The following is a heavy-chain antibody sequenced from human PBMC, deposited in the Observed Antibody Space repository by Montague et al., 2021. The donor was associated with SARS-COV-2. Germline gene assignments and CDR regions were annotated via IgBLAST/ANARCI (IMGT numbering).Heavy chain of an antibody. CDR3: ARDRGSIYCGGDCYTPYFDY. Sequence: SLRLSCAASGFTFSSYSMNWVRQAPGEGLEWVSSISSSSSYIYYADSVKGRFTISRDNAKNSLYLQMNSLRAEDTAVYYCARDRGSIYCGGDCYTPYFDYWGQGTLVTVSS. D-gene: IGHD2-21*02. CDR2: ISSSSSYI. CDR1: GFTFSSYS. J-gene: IGHJ4*02. V-gene: IGHV3-21*01.